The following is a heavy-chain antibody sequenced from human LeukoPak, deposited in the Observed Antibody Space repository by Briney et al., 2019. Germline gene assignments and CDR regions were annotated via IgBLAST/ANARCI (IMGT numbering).Heavy chain of an antibody. D-gene: IGHD2-15*01. CDR1: GGSISSYY. CDR3: ARDGNGSRAFDY. J-gene: IGHJ4*02. CDR2: IYTSGST. V-gene: IGHV4-4*07. Sequence: SSETLSLTCSVSGGSISSYYWSWIRQPAGKGLEWIGRIYTSGSTNYNPSLKSRVTISVDKSNNQFPLNLTSVTAADTAVYYCARDGNGSRAFDYWGQGTLVTVFS.